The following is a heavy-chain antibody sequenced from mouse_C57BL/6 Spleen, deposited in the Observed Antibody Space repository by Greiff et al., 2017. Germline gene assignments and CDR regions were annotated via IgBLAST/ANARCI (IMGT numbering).Heavy chain of an antibody. CDR1: GYTFTSYW. J-gene: IGHJ3*01. Sequence: QVQLQQPGAELVKPGASVKMSCKASGYTFTSYWITWVKQRPGQGPEWIGDIYPGSGSTNYNAKFKSKATLTVDTSSSTAYMQLRSLTSEYSAVYYCAREEKGTWFAYWGQGTLVTVSA. V-gene: IGHV1-55*01. CDR2: IYPGSGST. D-gene: IGHD3-3*01. CDR3: AREEKGTWFAY.